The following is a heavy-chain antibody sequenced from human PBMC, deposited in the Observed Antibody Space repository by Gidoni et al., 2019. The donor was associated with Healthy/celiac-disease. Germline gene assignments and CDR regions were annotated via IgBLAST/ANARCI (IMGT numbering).Heavy chain of an antibody. CDR3: AGLYYDSSGYNYYGMDV. CDR2: ISGSGGST. D-gene: IGHD3-22*01. J-gene: IGHJ6*02. CDR1: GFTFRSSS. V-gene: IGHV3-23*01. Sequence: EVQLLESGGGLVQPAGSLRLCGAASGFTFRSSSLSGVRQSPGKGLEWVSAISGSGGSTYSADSVKGRFTISRDNSKNTLYLQMNSLRAEDTAVYYCAGLYYDSSGYNYYGMDVWGQGTTVTVSS.